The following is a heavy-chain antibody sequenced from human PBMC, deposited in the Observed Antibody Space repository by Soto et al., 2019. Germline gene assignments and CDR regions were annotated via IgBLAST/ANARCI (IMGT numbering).Heavy chain of an antibody. CDR3: ARQRTSVVTQAYFDS. V-gene: IGHV4-39*01. CDR2: IYYSGST. D-gene: IGHD2-21*02. CDR1: GDSINNRSYY. J-gene: IGHJ4*02. Sequence: GRGGASETLSLTCTVTGDSINNRSYYWGWIRQPPGKGLEWIGSIYYSGSTYNNPSLKSRVSMSVDTSKNQFSLKLRSVTAADTALYYCARQRTSVVTQAYFDSWGQGSLVTVSS.